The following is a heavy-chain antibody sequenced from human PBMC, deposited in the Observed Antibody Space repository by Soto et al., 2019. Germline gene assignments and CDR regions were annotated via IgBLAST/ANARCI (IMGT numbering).Heavy chain of an antibody. Sequence: QVQLVQSEAEVKKPWASVKVSCKTSGYIFTSYGISWVRQSPGQGLEWMGWISTHNGNTNYAQKLQDRVTMTTDTSTSTAYMELRSLRSDDTAVYYCARANSYYGSGTYYFYGMDVWGHGTTVTVSS. J-gene: IGHJ6*02. CDR3: ARANSYYGSGTYYFYGMDV. D-gene: IGHD3-10*01. CDR1: GYIFTSYG. CDR2: ISTHNGNT. V-gene: IGHV1-18*01.